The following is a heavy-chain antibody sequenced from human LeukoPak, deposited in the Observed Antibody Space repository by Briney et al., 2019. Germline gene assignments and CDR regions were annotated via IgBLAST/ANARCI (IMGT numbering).Heavy chain of an antibody. CDR3: ARADDFRHGYAFDI. D-gene: IGHD3-3*01. J-gene: IGHJ3*02. V-gene: IGHV4-4*02. Sequence: PSGTLSLICAVSGDSITNPNWWSWVRQSPGKGLEWIGEIFHSGSTYYNPSLKSRVTMSVDKSKNQFALRLSSVTAADTAVYYCARADDFRHGYAFDIWGQGTMVTVSS. CDR2: IFHSGST. CDR1: GDSITNPNW.